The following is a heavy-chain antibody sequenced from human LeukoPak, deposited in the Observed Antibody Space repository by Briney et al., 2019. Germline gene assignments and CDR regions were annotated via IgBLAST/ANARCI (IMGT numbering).Heavy chain of an antibody. CDR3: ARQSSSFGYYYYGMDV. D-gene: IGHD6-6*01. Sequence: GESLKISCKGSGYSFTSYWIGWVRQMPGKGLEWMGIIYPDDSDTRYSPSFQGQVTISADKSISTAYLQWSSLKASDTAMHYCARQSSSFGYYYYGMDVWGQGTTVTVSS. J-gene: IGHJ6*02. CDR1: GYSFTSYW. CDR2: IYPDDSDT. V-gene: IGHV5-51*01.